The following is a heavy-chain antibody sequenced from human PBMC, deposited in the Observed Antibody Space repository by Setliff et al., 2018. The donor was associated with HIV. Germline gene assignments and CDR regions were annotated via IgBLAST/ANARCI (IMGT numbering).Heavy chain of an antibody. CDR1: GFSFDDYA. CDR2: IRSKPNGGTT. Sequence: LRLSCTASGFSFDDYALTWVRQAPGKGLEWVGFIRSKPNGGTTDYAASVKGRFTISRDDAKTIAYLHMNSLTTDDTAVYFCTRDRRGSSSWSGYNGGFDYWGQGTLVTVSS. D-gene: IGHD3-3*01. V-gene: IGHV3-49*04. J-gene: IGHJ4*02. CDR3: TRDRRGSSSWSGYNGGFDY.